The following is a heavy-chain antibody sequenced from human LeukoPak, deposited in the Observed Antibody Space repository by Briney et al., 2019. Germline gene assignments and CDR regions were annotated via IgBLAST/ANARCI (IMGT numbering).Heavy chain of an antibody. J-gene: IGHJ5*02. CDR3: ARDVHGDYGSGWFDP. D-gene: IGHD4-17*01. CDR1: GGTFNNSA. CDR2: IMPLFGTA. Sequence: ASVKVSCKTSGGTFNNSAISWVRQAPGQGLEWLGGIMPLFGTAGYAQKFQGRVTITKDESTRTVYLELTSLTSDDTTVYYCARDVHGDYGSGWFDPWGQGTLVSVSS. V-gene: IGHV1-69*05.